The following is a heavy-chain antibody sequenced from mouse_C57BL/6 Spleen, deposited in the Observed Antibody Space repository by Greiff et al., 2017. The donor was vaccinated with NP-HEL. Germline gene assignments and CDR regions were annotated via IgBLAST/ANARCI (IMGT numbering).Heavy chain of an antibody. J-gene: IGHJ3*01. D-gene: IGHD6-1*01. CDR1: GYTFTSYW. CDR2: IDPSDSET. V-gene: IGHV1-52*01. CDR3: ARTTRSPWFAY. Sequence: QVQLQQPGAELVRPGSSVKLSCKASGYTFTSYWMHWVKQRPIQGLEWIGNIDPSDSETHYNQKFKDKATLTVDKSSSTAYMQLSSLTSEDSAVYYCARTTRSPWFAYWGKGTLVTVSA.